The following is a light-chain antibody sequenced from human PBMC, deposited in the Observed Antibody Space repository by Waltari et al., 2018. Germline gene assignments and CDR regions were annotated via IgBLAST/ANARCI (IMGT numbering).Light chain of an antibody. V-gene: IGKV1-9*01. Sequence: DIQLSQCPSSQYASVGDRVTITCRASQDINSYLNWFQQKPGKAPKLLIFYTNTLTSGVPSRFSGSGSGTAFTLTISSLQPEDFATYYCQQGNSYPYTFGQGTRVDIK. CDR3: QQGNSYPYT. J-gene: IGKJ2*01. CDR1: QDINSY. CDR2: YTN.